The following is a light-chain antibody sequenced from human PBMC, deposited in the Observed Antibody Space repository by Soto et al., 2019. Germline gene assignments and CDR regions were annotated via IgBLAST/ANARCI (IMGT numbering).Light chain of an antibody. V-gene: IGKV1-39*01. CDR2: ATS. CDR1: QRITTY. J-gene: IGKJ1*01. Sequence: DIQMTQSPSSLSASVGDRVTITCRASQRITTYLNWYQQKPGKAPNLLITATSTLQSGVPSRFSGSGSGTDFTLTISSLHPEDFATYYCQQSYSTLWTFGQGTRVEIK. CDR3: QQSYSTLWT.